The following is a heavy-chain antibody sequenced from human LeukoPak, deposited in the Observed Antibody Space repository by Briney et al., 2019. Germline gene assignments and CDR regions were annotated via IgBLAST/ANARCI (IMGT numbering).Heavy chain of an antibody. Sequence: PGGSLRLSCAASGFTFSTYGMSWVRQAPGKGLEWVSGISGRDDNTYYADSVKGRFIISRDNSKNTLHLQMNSLRVEDTAVYYCARERGGYGDPHDAFDIWGQGTLVTVSS. CDR1: GFTFSTYG. CDR3: ARERGGYGDPHDAFDI. CDR2: ISGRDDNT. D-gene: IGHD4-17*01. J-gene: IGHJ3*02. V-gene: IGHV3-23*01.